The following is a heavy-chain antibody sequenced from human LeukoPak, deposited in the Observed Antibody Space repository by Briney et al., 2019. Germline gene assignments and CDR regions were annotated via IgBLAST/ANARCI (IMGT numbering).Heavy chain of an antibody. V-gene: IGHV4-59*01. CDR1: GGSISSYY. J-gene: IGHJ6*03. Sequence: SETLSLTCTVSGGSISSYYWSWIRQPPGKGLECIGYISYSGSTNYNPSLKSRVTISVDTSKNQFSLKLNSVTAADTAVYYCARDFAGSSSGVKYMDVWGNGTPVTVSS. CDR3: ARDFAGSSSGVKYMDV. CDR2: ISYSGST. D-gene: IGHD6-13*01.